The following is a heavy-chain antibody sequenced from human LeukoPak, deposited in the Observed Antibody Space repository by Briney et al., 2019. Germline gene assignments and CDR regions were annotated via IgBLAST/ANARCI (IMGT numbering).Heavy chain of an antibody. CDR1: GFTLSSYA. Sequence: PGGSLRLSCAASGFTLSSYAMSWVRQAPGKGLEWVSAISGSGGSTYYADSVKGRFTISRDNSKNTLYLQMNSLRAEDTAVYYCAKVVFYPNYFDYWGQGTLVTVSS. J-gene: IGHJ4*02. CDR2: ISGSGGST. CDR3: AKVVFYPNYFDY. V-gene: IGHV3-23*01. D-gene: IGHD1-26*01.